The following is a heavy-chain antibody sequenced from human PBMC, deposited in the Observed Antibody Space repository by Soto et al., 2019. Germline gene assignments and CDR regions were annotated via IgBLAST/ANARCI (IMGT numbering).Heavy chain of an antibody. V-gene: IGHV4-59*01. J-gene: IGHJ5*02. CDR1: GGSISSYY. CDR3: ARLSLPLRIAAAGTSDP. Sequence: KASETLSLTCTVSGGSISSYYWSWIRQPPGKGLEWIGYIYYSGSTNYNPSLKSRVTISVDTSKNQFSLKLSSVTAADTAVYYCARLSLPLRIAAAGTSDPWGQGTLVTVSS. D-gene: IGHD6-13*01. CDR2: IYYSGST.